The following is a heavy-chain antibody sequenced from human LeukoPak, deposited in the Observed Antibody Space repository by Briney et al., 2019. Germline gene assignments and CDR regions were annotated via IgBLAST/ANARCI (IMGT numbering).Heavy chain of an antibody. CDR2: IYPGDADT. D-gene: IGHD5-12*01. CDR1: GYYFTTYW. V-gene: IGHV5-51*01. CDR3: ARRYSGYADY. J-gene: IGHJ4*02. Sequence: GESLKISSKGSGYYFTTYWIAWVRQMPGKGLEWMGIIYPGDADTRNSTSFQGQVTISADKSISTAYLQWSSLKASDTAMYYCARRYSGYADYWGQGTLVTVSS.